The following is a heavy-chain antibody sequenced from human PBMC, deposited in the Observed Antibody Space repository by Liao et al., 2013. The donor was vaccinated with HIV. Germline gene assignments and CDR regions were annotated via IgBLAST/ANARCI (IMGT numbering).Heavy chain of an antibody. V-gene: IGHV4-39*07. D-gene: IGHD3-3*01. J-gene: IGHJ4*02. CDR3: ARTHYDVWGDYWSFVDF. Sequence: QLQLQESGPGLVKPSETLSLTCTVSGGSISSSNYYWTWIRQSPGKGLEWIGSIYYSGSTFYNPSLKSRVTLSIYTSRNQFSLKVRSVTAADAAVYYCARTHYDVWGDYWSFVDFWGQGTLVTVSS. CDR1: GGSISSSNYY. CDR2: IYYSGST.